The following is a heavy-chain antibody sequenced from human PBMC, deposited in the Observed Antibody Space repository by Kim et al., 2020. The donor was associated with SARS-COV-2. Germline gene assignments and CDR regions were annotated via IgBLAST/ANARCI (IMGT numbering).Heavy chain of an antibody. D-gene: IGHD2-2*01. Sequence: SETLSLTCTVSGGSISSSSYYWGWIRQPPGKGLEWIGSIYYSGSTYYNPSLKSRVTISVDTSKNQFSLKLSSVTAADTAVYYCARQASIIRYCSSTSCYAIPMYFDYWGQGTLVTVSS. J-gene: IGHJ4*02. CDR1: GGSISSSSYY. CDR3: ARQASIIRYCSSTSCYAIPMYFDY. V-gene: IGHV4-39*01. CDR2: IYYSGST.